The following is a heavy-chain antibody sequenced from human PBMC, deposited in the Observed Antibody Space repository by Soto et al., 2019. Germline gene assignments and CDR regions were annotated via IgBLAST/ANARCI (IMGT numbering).Heavy chain of an antibody. J-gene: IGHJ5*02. CDR1: GFTFGNYA. CDR3: AKDAIKKNNKYDWYDP. CDR2: IGGTGGDT. D-gene: IGHD2-2*01. V-gene: IGHV3-23*01. Sequence: EVQLLESGGGLVQPGGSLRVSCAASGFTFGNYAMSWVRQAPGKGLEWVSVIGGTGGDTHYADSVKGRFTISRDNSKNTLYLQMDSLRAEDTAVYYCAKDAIKKNNKYDWYDPWGQGTLVTVSS.